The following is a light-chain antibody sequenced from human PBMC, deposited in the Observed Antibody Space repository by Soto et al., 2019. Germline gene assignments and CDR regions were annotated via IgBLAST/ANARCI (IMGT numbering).Light chain of an antibody. J-gene: IGKJ1*01. CDR3: QQTYSSPET. CDR2: AAS. Sequence: DIQMTQSPSSQSASVGDRVTITGRASQSLSNYLNWFQQKPGNPPKLLIYAASTLQGGVPSRFSGRGSGTDFTLTISSLQPEDFATYYCQQTYSSPETFGQGTKVEI. CDR1: QSLSNY. V-gene: IGKV1-39*01.